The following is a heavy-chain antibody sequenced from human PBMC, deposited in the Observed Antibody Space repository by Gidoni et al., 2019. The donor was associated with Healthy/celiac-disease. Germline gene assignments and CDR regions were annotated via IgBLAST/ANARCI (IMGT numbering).Heavy chain of an antibody. D-gene: IGHD6-13*01. Sequence: QVQLVQSGAEVKQPGASVTVSCKASGSTFTSYYMHWVRQAPGQGLEWMGIITPSGGSTSYAQKFQGRVTMTRDTSTSTVYMELSSLRSEDTAVYYCARDHIAAAGTAGYYYGMDVWGQGTTVTVSS. CDR3: ARDHIAAAGTAGYYYGMDV. CDR2: ITPSGGST. CDR1: GSTFTSYY. J-gene: IGHJ6*02. V-gene: IGHV1-46*03.